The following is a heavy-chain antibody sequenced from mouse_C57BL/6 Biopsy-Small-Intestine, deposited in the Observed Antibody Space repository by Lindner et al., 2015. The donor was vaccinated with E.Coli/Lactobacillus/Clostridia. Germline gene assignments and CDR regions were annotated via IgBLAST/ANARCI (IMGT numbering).Heavy chain of an antibody. V-gene: IGHV1S61*01. J-gene: IGHJ4*01. CDR2: IDPSGDGT. D-gene: IGHD3-1*01. CDR1: GNIFTTYR. CDR3: ASRDRHSFEY. Sequence: SVKVSCKASGNIFTTYRIHWVRQAPGQGLEWMGIIDPSGDGTFYAPQFQDRFTMSSDTSTSTAYMELSGLSSDDTAMYYCASRDRHSFEYWGQGTLVTVSS.